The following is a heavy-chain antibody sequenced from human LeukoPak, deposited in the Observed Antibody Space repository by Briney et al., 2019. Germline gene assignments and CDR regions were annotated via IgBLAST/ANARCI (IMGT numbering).Heavy chain of an antibody. Sequence: SETLSLTCTVSGGSISSYYWSWIRQPAGKGLEWIGRIYTSVSTNYNPSLKSRVTISVDTSNNQFSLKLSSVTAADTAVYYCARTLWYCSSTSCYPIDAAYYFDNWGRGTLVTVSS. CDR2: IYTSVST. D-gene: IGHD2-2*01. V-gene: IGHV4-4*07. CDR3: ARTLWYCSSTSCYPIDAAYYFDN. CDR1: GGSISSYY. J-gene: IGHJ4*02.